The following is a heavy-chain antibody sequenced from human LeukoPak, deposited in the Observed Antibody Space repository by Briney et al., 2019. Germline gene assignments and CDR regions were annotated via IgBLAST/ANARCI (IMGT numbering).Heavy chain of an antibody. J-gene: IGHJ6*03. D-gene: IGHD1-26*01. V-gene: IGHV4-31*03. CDR3: ARDREVDYYYYMDV. CDR2: IYYSGST. CDR1: GGSISSGGYY. Sequence: SETLSLTCTVSGGSISSGGYYWSWIRQHPGKGLEWIGYIYYSGSTYYNPSLKSRVTISVDTSKNQFSLRLSSVTAADTAVYYCARDREVDYYYYMDVWGKGTTVTVSS.